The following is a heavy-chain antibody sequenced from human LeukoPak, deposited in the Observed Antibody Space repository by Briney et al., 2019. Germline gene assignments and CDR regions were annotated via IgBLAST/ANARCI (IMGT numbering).Heavy chain of an antibody. CDR1: GFTFSSYS. J-gene: IGHJ4*02. D-gene: IGHD5-18*01. CDR3: ARCTAMVYDY. CDR2: IYSGGST. Sequence: GGSLRLSCAASGFTFSSYSMNWVRQAPGKGLEWVSVIYSGGSTYYADSVKGRFTISRDNSKNTLYLQMNSLRAEDTAVYYCARCTAMVYDYWGQGTLVTVSS. V-gene: IGHV3-53*01.